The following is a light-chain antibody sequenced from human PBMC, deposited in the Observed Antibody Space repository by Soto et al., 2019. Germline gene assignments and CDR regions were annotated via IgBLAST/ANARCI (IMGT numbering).Light chain of an antibody. J-gene: IGKJ1*01. CDR1: QSVSSN. CDR2: GAS. V-gene: IGKV3-15*01. Sequence: EVVLTQSHGTLSLSPGERATLSCRASQSVSSNLAWYQQKPGQAPRLLIYGASTRATGIPARFSGSGSGTEFTLTISSLQSEDFAVYYCQQYNNWPWTFGQGTKVDIK. CDR3: QQYNNWPWT.